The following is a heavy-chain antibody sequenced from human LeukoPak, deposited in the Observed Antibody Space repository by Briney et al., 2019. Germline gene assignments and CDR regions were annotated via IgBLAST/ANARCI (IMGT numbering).Heavy chain of an antibody. CDR1: GYTLTELS. D-gene: IGHD6-19*01. V-gene: IGHV1-24*01. Sequence: ASVKVSCKVSGYTLTELSMHWVRQAPGKGLEWMGGFDPEDGETIYAQKFQGRVTMTEDTSTDTAYMELSSLRSEDAAVYYCANRYSSGWSYFDYWGQGTLVTVSS. CDR2: FDPEDGET. J-gene: IGHJ4*02. CDR3: ANRYSSGWSYFDY.